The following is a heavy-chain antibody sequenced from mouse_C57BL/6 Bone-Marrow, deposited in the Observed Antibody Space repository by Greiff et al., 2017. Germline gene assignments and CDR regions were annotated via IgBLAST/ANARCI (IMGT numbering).Heavy chain of an antibody. V-gene: IGHV5-12*01. J-gene: IGHJ3*01. CDR3: ARRLGRKGFAY. CDR1: GFTFSDYY. D-gene: IGHD4-1*01. Sequence: EVQRVESGGGLVQPGGSLKLSCAASGFTFSDYYMYWVRQTPEKRLEWVAYISNGGGSTYYPDTVKGRFTISRDNAKNTLYLQMSRLKSEDTAMYYCARRLGRKGFAYWGQGTLVTVSA. CDR2: ISNGGGST.